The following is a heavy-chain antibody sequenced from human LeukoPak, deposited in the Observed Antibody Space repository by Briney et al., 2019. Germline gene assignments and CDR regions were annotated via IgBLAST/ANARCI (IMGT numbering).Heavy chain of an antibody. J-gene: IGHJ4*02. CDR2: IYRTGST. Sequence: SQTLSLTCTVSGGSISSGSYYWSWIRQPAGKGLEWIGRIYRTGSTDFNPSLKSRVTISVDTSKNQFSLKLWSVTAADTAVYYCAAESDSAWFTGGDFDYWGQGTLVTVSS. CDR3: AAESDSAWFTGGDFDY. D-gene: IGHD2-8*02. V-gene: IGHV4-61*02. CDR1: GGSISSGSYY.